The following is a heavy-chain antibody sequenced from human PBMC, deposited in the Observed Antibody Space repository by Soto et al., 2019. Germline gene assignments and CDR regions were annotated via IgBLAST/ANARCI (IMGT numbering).Heavy chain of an antibody. V-gene: IGHV1-69*06. CDR2: IIPIFGTA. D-gene: IGHD1-26*01. Sequence: VASVKVSCKASGGTFSSYAISWVRQAPGQGLEWMGGIIPIFGTANYAQKLQGRVTITADKSTSTAYMELSSLRSEDTAVYYCARGGHYPPPHFDYWGQGTLVTVSS. CDR1: GGTFSSYA. CDR3: ARGGHYPPPHFDY. J-gene: IGHJ4*02.